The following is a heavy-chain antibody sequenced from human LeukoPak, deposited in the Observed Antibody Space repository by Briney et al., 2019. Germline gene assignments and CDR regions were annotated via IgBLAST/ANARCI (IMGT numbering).Heavy chain of an antibody. D-gene: IGHD1-1*01. V-gene: IGHV1-2*02. CDR1: GYAFTGYY. J-gene: IGHJ4*02. Sequence: VASVNVSCKTSGYAFTGYYMHWVRQAPGQGLEWMGWINPNTGGTNYAQKFQGRVTLTRDTSIRTAYMELTRLRSDDTAIYYCATDVGLERPDGYFDYWGQGTLVTVSS. CDR2: INPNTGGT. CDR3: ATDVGLERPDGYFDY.